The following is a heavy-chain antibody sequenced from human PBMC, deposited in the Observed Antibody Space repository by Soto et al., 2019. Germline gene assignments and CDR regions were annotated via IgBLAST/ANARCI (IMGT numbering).Heavy chain of an antibody. CDR3: AKEGKPRIAAAGEPIDY. V-gene: IGHV3-30*18. CDR1: GFTSSSYG. Sequence: QVQLVESGGGVVQPGRSLRLSCAASGFTSSSYGLHWVRRAPGKGRGGGAVISYDGSNKYYADSVKGRFTISRDNSKNTLYLQMNSLRAEDTAVYYCAKEGKPRIAAAGEPIDYWGQGTLVTVSS. J-gene: IGHJ4*02. CDR2: ISYDGSNK. D-gene: IGHD6-13*01.